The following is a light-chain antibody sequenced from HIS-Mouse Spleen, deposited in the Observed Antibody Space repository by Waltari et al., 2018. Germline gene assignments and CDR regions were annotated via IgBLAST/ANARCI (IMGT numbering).Light chain of an antibody. Sequence: QSALTQPPSASGSPGKSVTTSCTGTRSDVGGYNYVSWYQQHPGKAPKLMIYEVSKRPSGVPDRFSGSKSGNTASLTVSGLQAEDEADYYCSSYAGSNNFVVFGGGTKLTVL. CDR2: EVS. J-gene: IGLJ2*01. CDR1: RSDVGGYNY. CDR3: SSYAGSNNFVV. V-gene: IGLV2-8*01.